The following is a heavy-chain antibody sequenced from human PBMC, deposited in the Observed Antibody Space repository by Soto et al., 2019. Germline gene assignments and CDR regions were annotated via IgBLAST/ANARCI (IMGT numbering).Heavy chain of an antibody. CDR2: INAGNGNT. CDR1: GYTSTSYA. J-gene: IGHJ5*02. Sequence: ASVKVSCKASGYTSTSYAMHWVSQAPGQRLEWMGWINAGNGNTKYSQKFQGRVTITRDTSASTAYMELSSLRSEDTAVYYCARLGPYYDFWSGDNWFDPWGQGTLVTVSS. CDR3: ARLGPYYDFWSGDNWFDP. V-gene: IGHV1-3*01. D-gene: IGHD3-3*01.